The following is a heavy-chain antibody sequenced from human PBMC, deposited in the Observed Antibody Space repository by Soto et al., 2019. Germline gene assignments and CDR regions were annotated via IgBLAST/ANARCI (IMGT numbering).Heavy chain of an antibody. CDR2: IHYSGST. CDR3: ARSGSSGYYDFFVY. Sequence: ASETLSLTCSVSGGSISNYYWSWIRQPPGKGLEWIGYIHYSGSTNYNPSLKSRVTISLDTSKNQFSLKLSSVTAADTAVYYCARSGSSGYYDFFVYWGQGTLVTVSS. D-gene: IGHD3-22*01. V-gene: IGHV4-59*08. CDR1: GGSISNYY. J-gene: IGHJ4*02.